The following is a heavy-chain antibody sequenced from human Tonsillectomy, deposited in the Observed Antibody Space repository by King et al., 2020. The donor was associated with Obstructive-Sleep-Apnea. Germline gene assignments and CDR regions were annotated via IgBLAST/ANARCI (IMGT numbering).Heavy chain of an antibody. CDR3: ARALEDYGMDV. V-gene: IGHV3-21*01. CDR2: ISNSSIYI. Sequence: VQLVESGGGLVKPGGYLRLSCAAAGFTFSSYSMNCVRQAQGKGLEWVASISNSSIYIYNADSVKGRFTISSDNATNSRYLQMNSLGAEDTAVYYCARALEDYGMDVWGQGTTVTVSS. J-gene: IGHJ6*02. D-gene: IGHD3-3*01. CDR1: GFTFSSYS.